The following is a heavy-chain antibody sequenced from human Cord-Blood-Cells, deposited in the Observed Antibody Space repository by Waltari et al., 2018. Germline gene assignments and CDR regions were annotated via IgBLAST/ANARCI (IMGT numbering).Heavy chain of an antibody. V-gene: IGHV4-34*01. Sequence: QVQLQQWGAGLLKPSETLSLTCAVYGGSFSDYYWLWIRQPPGKGLEWIGEINHSGSTNYNPSLKSRVTISVDTSKNQFSLKLSSVTAADTAVYYCARPLPGNNEYSSSSGLDYWGQGTLVTVSS. D-gene: IGHD6-6*01. CDR3: ARPLPGNNEYSSSSGLDY. CDR2: INHSGST. J-gene: IGHJ4*02. CDR1: GGSFSDYY.